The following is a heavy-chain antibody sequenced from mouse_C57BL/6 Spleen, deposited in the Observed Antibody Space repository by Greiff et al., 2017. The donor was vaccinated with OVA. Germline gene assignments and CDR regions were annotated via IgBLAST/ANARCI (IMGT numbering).Heavy chain of an antibody. CDR3: ARSIYSNHYFDY. J-gene: IGHJ2*01. D-gene: IGHD2-5*01. Sequence: EVQLVESGGGLVKPGGSLKLSCAASGFTFSDYGMHWVRQAPEKGLEWVAYISSGSSTIYYADTVKGRFTISRDNAKNTLFLQMTSLRSEDTAMYYCARSIYSNHYFDYWGQGTTLTVSS. CDR1: GFTFSDYG. CDR2: ISSGSSTI. V-gene: IGHV5-17*01.